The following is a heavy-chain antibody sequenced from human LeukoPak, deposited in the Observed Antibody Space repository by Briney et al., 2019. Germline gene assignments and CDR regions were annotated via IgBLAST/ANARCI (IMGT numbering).Heavy chain of an antibody. Sequence: SETLSLTCAVYGGSFSGYYWSWIRQPAGKGLEWIGPIYSSGSTNYNPSLKSRVTMSVDTSKNQFSLKLTSVTAADTAVYYCARAGGYGSPLGYWGQGTLVTVSS. D-gene: IGHD5-18*01. CDR1: GGSFSGYY. J-gene: IGHJ4*02. CDR3: ARAGGYGSPLGY. V-gene: IGHV4-59*10. CDR2: IYSSGST.